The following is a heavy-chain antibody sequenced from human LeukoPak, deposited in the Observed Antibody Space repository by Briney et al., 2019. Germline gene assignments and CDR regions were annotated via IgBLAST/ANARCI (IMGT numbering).Heavy chain of an antibody. Sequence: ASVKVSFKSSGYTFTVYYMHWVRQAPGQGLEWMGWINTNSGGTNYAQKFQGRVTMTRDTSISTAYMELSRLRSDDTAVYYCARRGYGDYDWFDPWGQGTLVTVSS. D-gene: IGHD4-17*01. CDR2: INTNSGGT. CDR1: GYTFTVYY. V-gene: IGHV1-2*02. J-gene: IGHJ5*02. CDR3: ARRGYGDYDWFDP.